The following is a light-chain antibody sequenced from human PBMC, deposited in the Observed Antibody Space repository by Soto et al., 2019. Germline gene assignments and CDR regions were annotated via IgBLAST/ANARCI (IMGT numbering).Light chain of an antibody. J-gene: IGLJ1*01. V-gene: IGLV2-11*01. Sequence: QSALTQPRSVSGSPGQSVTISCTGTSSDVGGYNYVSWYQQHPGKAPKLMIYDVTKRPSGVPDRFSGSKSGNTASLTIAGLQAEDEADYYCCSYAGSSTSVFGTGTKVTVL. CDR2: DVT. CDR3: CSYAGSSTSV. CDR1: SSDVGGYNY.